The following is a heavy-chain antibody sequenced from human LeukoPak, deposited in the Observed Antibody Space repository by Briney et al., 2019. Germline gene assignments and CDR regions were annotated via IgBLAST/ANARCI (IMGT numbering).Heavy chain of an antibody. CDR1: GFTFDDYA. V-gene: IGHV3-9*01. Sequence: GRSLRLSCAASGFTFDDYAMHWVRQAPGKGLEWVSGISWNSGSIGYADSVKGRFTISRDNAKNSLYLQMNSLRAEDTAVYYCARGLRHGATEGFDYWGQGTLVTVSS. J-gene: IGHJ4*02. D-gene: IGHD1-26*01. CDR3: ARGLRHGATEGFDY. CDR2: ISWNSGSI.